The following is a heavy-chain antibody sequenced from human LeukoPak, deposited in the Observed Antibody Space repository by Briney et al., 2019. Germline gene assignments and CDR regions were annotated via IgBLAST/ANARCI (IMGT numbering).Heavy chain of an antibody. CDR3: ATENPYYFYFHIDV. D-gene: IGHD3-10*01. J-gene: IGHJ6*03. CDR1: GLSFTNAW. Sequence: RTGGSLRLSCEASGLSFTNAWMTWVRQAPGKGLEWLGRIKSKTDGGTPDYAVPVKGRFSISRDDSKNTSYLQMNSLKTEDTAVYYCATENPYYFYFHIDVWGKGIMVTVSS. CDR2: IKSKTDGGTP. V-gene: IGHV3-15*01.